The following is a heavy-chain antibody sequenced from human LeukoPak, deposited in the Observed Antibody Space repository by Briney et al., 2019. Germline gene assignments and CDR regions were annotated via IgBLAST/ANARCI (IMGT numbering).Heavy chain of an antibody. J-gene: IGHJ4*02. CDR1: GFTFSSYS. V-gene: IGHV3-21*01. Sequence: GGSLRLSCAASGFTFSSYSMNWVRQAPGKGLEWVSSISSSSSYIYYADSVKGRFTISRDNAKNTLYLQMNSLRAEDTAVYYCAKDALYYYDSSGYSDYWGQGTLVTVSS. CDR2: ISSSSSYI. CDR3: AKDALYYYDSSGYSDY. D-gene: IGHD3-22*01.